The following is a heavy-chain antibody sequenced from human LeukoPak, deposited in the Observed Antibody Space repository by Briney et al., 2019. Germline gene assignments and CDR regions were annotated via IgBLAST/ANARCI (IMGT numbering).Heavy chain of an antibody. Sequence: PSETLSLTCTVSGGSISSHYWSWIRQPPGKGLEWIGYIYYSGSTNYNPSLKSRVTISVDTSKNQFSLKLSSVTAADTAVYYCAREGLKYNFDYWGQGTLVTVSS. V-gene: IGHV4-59*11. CDR3: AREGLKYNFDY. CDR2: IYYSGST. CDR1: GGSISSHY. D-gene: IGHD2/OR15-2a*01. J-gene: IGHJ4*02.